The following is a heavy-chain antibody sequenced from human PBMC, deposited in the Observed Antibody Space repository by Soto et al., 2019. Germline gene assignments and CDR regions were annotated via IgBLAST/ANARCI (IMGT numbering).Heavy chain of an antibody. V-gene: IGHV3-15*07. CDR3: TTDSYSTMIEVRFDY. CDR2: IKSKALGGTT. CDR1: GFVFSNAW. D-gene: IGHD3-22*01. Sequence: PGGSLRLSCAGSGFVFSNAWINWVRQAPGKGLEWVGRIKSKALGGTTDFAAPVRGKIAITRDDSRNMAYMQIISLNTEDTAVYYCTTDSYSTMIEVRFDYWGHGTPVTVSS. J-gene: IGHJ4*01.